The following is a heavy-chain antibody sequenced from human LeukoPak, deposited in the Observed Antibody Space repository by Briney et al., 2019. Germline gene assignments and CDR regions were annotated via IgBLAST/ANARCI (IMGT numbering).Heavy chain of an antibody. CDR2: INTNTGNP. Sequence: ASVKVSCKASGYTFTGHYLHWVRQAPGQGLEWMGWINTNTGNPTYAQDFTGRFVFSLDTSVSTAYLQISSLKAEDTAVYYCARIISESTSWGMDVWGQGTTVTVSS. CDR3: ARIISESTSWGMDV. D-gene: IGHD2-2*01. CDR1: GYTFTGHY. V-gene: IGHV7-4-1*02. J-gene: IGHJ6*02.